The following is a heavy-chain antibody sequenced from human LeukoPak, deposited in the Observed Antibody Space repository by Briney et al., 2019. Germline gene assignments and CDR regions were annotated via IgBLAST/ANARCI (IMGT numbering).Heavy chain of an antibody. V-gene: IGHV4-30-4*01. CDR2: IHYSGST. Sequence: PSQTLSLTCTVSGVSFSSHDYYCSWIRQPPGKGLEWIGYIHYSGSTFYNPSLKSRVTISVDTSKNQFSLNLNSVTAADTAVYYCARGELLYDYWGQGTLVTVSS. CDR3: ARGELLYDY. D-gene: IGHD2-15*01. CDR1: GVSFSSHDYY. J-gene: IGHJ4*02.